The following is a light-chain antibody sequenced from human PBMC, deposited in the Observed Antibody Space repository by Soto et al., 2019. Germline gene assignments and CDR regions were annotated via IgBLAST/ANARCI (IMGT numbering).Light chain of an antibody. CDR3: QQYNSYSPT. CDR1: QSISSW. CDR2: AAS. Sequence: DIQMTQSPSTLSASVGDRVTITCRASQSISSWLAWYQQKPGKAPKLLIYAASTLQSGVPSRFSGSGSETEFTLTISALQTGDSATYYCQQYNSYSPTFGQGTKGDIK. V-gene: IGKV1-5*01. J-gene: IGKJ1*01.